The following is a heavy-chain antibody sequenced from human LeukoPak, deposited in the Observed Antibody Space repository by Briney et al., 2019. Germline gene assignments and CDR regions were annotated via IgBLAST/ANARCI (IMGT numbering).Heavy chain of an antibody. CDR3: AKNEGNGYFDY. D-gene: IGHD3-22*01. Sequence: KPSETLSLTCTVSGGSISSYYWSWIRQPPGKGLEWIGYVFYSGSTNYNPSLKSRATISVDTSKNQFSLKVNSVTVADTAVYYCAKNEGNGYFDYWGQGTLVTVSS. CDR1: GGSISSYY. J-gene: IGHJ4*02. V-gene: IGHV4-59*08. CDR2: VFYSGST.